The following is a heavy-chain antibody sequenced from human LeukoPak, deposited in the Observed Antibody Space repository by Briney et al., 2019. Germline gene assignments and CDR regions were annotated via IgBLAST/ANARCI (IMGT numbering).Heavy chain of an antibody. J-gene: IGHJ4*02. V-gene: IGHV4-61*02. CDR1: GGSISSGGYY. CDR2: IYTSGST. Sequence: SETLSLTCTVSGGSISSGGYYWSWIRQPAGKGLEWIGRIYTSGSTNYNPSLKSRVTISVDTSKNQFSLKLSSVTAADTAVYYCARDLEAGYYFDYWGQGTLVTVSS. CDR3: ARDLEAGYYFDY.